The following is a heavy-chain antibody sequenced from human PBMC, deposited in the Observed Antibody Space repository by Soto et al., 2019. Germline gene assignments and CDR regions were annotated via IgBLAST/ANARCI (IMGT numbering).Heavy chain of an antibody. CDR3: ARDRYSYNGHYYYGMDV. V-gene: IGHV1-46*01. J-gene: IGHJ6*02. Sequence: ASVKVSCKASGYTFTSYSMHWVRQAPGQGLEWMGMINPSGGSASYPQMCQGRVTMTRDTPTSTVYMELSGLRSEDTAVYYCARDRYSYNGHYYYGMDVWGQGTTVTVSS. CDR2: INPSGGSA. CDR1: GYTFTSYS. D-gene: IGHD5-18*01.